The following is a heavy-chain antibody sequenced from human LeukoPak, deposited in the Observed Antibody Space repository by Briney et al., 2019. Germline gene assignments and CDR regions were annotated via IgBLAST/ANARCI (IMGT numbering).Heavy chain of an antibody. CDR3: ARDMTTVRYWYFDL. CDR2: SSSSGTYI. V-gene: IGHV3-21*01. D-gene: IGHD4-17*01. J-gene: IGHJ2*01. CDR1: GFTFSDAW. Sequence: KPGGSLRLSCTASGFTFSDAWMNWVRQAPGKGLEWVSSSSSSGTYIYYADSVKGRFTISRDNAKNSLYLQMNSLRAEDTAVYYCARDMTTVRYWYFDLWGRGTLVTVSS.